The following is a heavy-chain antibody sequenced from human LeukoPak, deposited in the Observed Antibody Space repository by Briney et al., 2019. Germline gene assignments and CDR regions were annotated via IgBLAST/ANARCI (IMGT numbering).Heavy chain of an antibody. J-gene: IGHJ4*02. D-gene: IGHD6-13*01. Sequence: PGGSLRLSCAAAGFTFTVYAMSWVRQAPGKGLEWVSAISGSRDNTYFADSVKGRFTIHRDNSKNTVSLQTNSLRAEDTAVYYCARDGGNSWDYWGQGTLVTVSS. V-gene: IGHV3-23*01. CDR2: ISGSRDNT. CDR1: GFTFTVYA. CDR3: ARDGGNSWDY.